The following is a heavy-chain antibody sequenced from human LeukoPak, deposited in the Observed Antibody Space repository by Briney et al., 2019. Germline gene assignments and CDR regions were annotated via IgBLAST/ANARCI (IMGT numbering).Heavy chain of an antibody. CDR2: INSNTGGT. CDR3: ARAPYSGSYRGGDY. D-gene: IGHD1-26*01. V-gene: IGHV1-2*02. CDR1: GYIFTDYY. Sequence: ASVKVSCKASGYIFTDYYVHWVRQAPGQGPEWMGWINSNTGGTNYVQKFQGRVTMTRDTSISTAYMELSRLRSDDTAVYYCARAPYSGSYRGGDYWGQGTLVTVSS. J-gene: IGHJ4*02.